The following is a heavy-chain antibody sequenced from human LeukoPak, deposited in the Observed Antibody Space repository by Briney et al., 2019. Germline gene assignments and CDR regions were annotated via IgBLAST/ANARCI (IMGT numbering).Heavy chain of an antibody. Sequence: SQTLSLTCAISGDSVSSISVAWNWIRQSPSRGLEWLGRTYYRSKWYYEYTVSVKSRINISPDTSKNQFSLQLTSVTPEDTAVYYCSLARSEYHYGMDVWGQGTTVTVSS. J-gene: IGHJ6*02. V-gene: IGHV6-1*01. CDR1: GDSVSSISVA. CDR2: TYYRSKWYY. CDR3: SLARSEYHYGMDV.